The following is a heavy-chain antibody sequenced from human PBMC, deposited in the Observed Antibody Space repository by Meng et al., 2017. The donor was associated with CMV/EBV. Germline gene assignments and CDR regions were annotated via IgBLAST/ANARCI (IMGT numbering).Heavy chain of an antibody. Sequence: GESLKISCAASGFTFDDYAMHWVRQAPGKGLEWVSSISSSSSYIYYADSVKGRFTISRDNAKNSLYLQMNSLRAEDTAVYYCARDLSNYDILTGYQYYYYGMDVWGQGTTVTVSS. CDR2: ISSSSSYI. V-gene: IGHV3-21*01. J-gene: IGHJ6*02. CDR1: GFTFDDYA. D-gene: IGHD3-9*01. CDR3: ARDLSNYDILTGYQYYYYGMDV.